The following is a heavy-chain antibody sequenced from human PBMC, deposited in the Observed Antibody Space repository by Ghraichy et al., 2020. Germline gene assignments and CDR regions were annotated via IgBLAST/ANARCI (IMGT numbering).Heavy chain of an antibody. V-gene: IGHV3-48*02. CDR1: GFTFSSYS. Sequence: GESLNISCAASGFTFSSYSMNWVRQAPGKGLEWVSYISSSSSTIYYADSVKGRFTISRDNAKNSLYLQMNSLRDEDTAVYYCARGSTVPRGLHMDVWGQGTTVTVSS. CDR3: ARGSTVPRGLHMDV. D-gene: IGHD5-24*01. J-gene: IGHJ6*02. CDR2: ISSSSSTI.